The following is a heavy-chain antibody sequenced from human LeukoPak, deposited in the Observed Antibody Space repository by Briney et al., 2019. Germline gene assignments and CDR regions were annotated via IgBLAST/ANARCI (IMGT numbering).Heavy chain of an antibody. D-gene: IGHD3-22*01. Sequence: SETLSLTCTGSGGSISSYYWSWIRQPPGKGLERIGYIYYSGSTNYNPSLQSRVTISVDTSKNQFSLKLSSVTAADTAVYYCARAPYYYDSSGEGVWGQGTLVTVSS. J-gene: IGHJ4*02. V-gene: IGHV4-59*01. CDR2: IYYSGST. CDR1: GGSISSYY. CDR3: ARAPYYYDSSGEGV.